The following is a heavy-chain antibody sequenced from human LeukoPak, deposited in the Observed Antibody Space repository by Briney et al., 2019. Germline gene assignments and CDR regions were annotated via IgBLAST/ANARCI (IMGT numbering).Heavy chain of an antibody. V-gene: IGHV4-59*08. J-gene: IGHJ3*02. D-gene: IGHD3-9*01. CDR1: GGSISSYY. CDR2: IYYSGST. Sequence: ASETPSLTCTVSGGSISSYYWSWIRQPPGKGLEWIGYIYYSGSTNYNPSLKSRVTISVDTSKNQFSLKLSSVTAADTAVYYCARHGKRLRYFDDAFDIWGQGTMVTVSS. CDR3: ARHGKRLRYFDDAFDI.